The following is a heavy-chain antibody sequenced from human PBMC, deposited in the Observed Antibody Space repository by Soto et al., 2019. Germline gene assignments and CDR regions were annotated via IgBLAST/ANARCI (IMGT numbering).Heavy chain of an antibody. CDR1: GFTFSSYG. CDR3: SSRLDY. J-gene: IGHJ4*02. V-gene: IGHV3-30*03. Sequence: QVQLVESGGGVVQPGRSLRLSCAASGFTFSSYGMHWVRQAPGKGLEWVAVISYDGSNKYYADSVKGRFTISRDNSKNTLYLQMNSLRAEDTAVYYCSSRLDYWGQGTLVTVSS. CDR2: ISYDGSNK.